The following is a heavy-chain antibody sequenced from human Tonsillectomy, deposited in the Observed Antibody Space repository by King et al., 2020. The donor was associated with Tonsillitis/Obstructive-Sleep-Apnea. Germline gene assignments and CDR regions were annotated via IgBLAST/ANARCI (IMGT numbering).Heavy chain of an antibody. CDR2: IRSKAYGGTT. CDR3: TRDRLYSGTYFPYYSMDV. J-gene: IGHJ6*03. Sequence: QLVQSGGGLVQPGRSLRLSCTTSGFIFGDYAMTWVRQAPGKGLDWVGFIRSKAYGGTTEYDASVEGRFTISRGDSKTLAYLQMNRRKIEDTAVYYCTRDRLYSGTYFPYYSMDVWGKGTTCTVS. D-gene: IGHD1-26*01. CDR1: GFIFGDYA. V-gene: IGHV3-49*04.